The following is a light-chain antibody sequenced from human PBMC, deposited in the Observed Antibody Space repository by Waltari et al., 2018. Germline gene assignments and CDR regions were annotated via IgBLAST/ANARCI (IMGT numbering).Light chain of an antibody. Sequence: QSALPQPASVSASPGPSIHIHCTGTSSDVGAHNYLSSYQQHPGKAPKLMIYDVSNRPSGVSNRFSGSKSGNTASLTISGLQAEDEADYYCSSYISSSTLELFGGGTSLTVL. CDR2: DVS. CDR1: SSDVGAHNY. J-gene: IGLJ2*01. V-gene: IGLV2-14*03. CDR3: SSYISSSTLEL.